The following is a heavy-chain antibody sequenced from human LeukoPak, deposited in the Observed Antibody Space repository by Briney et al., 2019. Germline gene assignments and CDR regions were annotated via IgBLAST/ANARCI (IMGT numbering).Heavy chain of an antibody. V-gene: IGHV6-1*01. CDR1: GDSVSSNSAA. J-gene: IGHJ4*02. CDR2: TYYRSKWYN. D-gene: IGHD4-23*01. Sequence: QTLSLTCAISGDSVSSNSAAWNRIRQSPSRGLEWLGRTYYRSKWYNGCAVSVKSRITINPDTSKNQFSLQLNSVTPEDTAVYYCARAPADYGGNSLFDYWGQGTLVTVSS. CDR3: ARAPADYGGNSLFDY.